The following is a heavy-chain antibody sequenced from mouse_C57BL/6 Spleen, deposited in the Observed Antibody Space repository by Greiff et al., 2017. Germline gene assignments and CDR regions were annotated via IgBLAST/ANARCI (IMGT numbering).Heavy chain of an antibody. Sequence: EVQVVESGPGLVKPSQSLSLTCSVTGYSITSGYYWNWIRQFPGNKLEWMGYISYDGSNNYNPSLKNRISITRDTSKNQFFLKLNSVTTEDTATYYCARGDGNSAFDYWGQGTTLTVSS. CDR2: ISYDGSN. CDR1: GYSITSGYY. J-gene: IGHJ2*01. CDR3: ARGDGNSAFDY. D-gene: IGHD2-1*01. V-gene: IGHV3-6*01.